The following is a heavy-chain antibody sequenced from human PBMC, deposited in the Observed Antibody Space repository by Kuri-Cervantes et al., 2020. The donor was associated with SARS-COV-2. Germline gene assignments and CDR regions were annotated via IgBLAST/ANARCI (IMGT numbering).Heavy chain of an antibody. CDR2: IYTSGYT. CDR1: GGSISGYF. V-gene: IGHV4-4*07. CDR3: ARGAPDDYVWGNPFYFDY. Sequence: SETLSLTCTVSGGSISGYFWSWTRQPAGKGLEWIGRIYTSGYTIYNPSLESRVTMSLDTSKTQFFLELTSVTAADTAVYYCARGAPDDYVWGNPFYFDYWGQGTLVTVSS. D-gene: IGHD3-16*01. J-gene: IGHJ4*02.